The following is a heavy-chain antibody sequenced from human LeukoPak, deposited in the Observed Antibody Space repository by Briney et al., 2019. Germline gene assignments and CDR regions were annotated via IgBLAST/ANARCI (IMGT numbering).Heavy chain of an antibody. D-gene: IGHD3/OR15-3a*01. CDR3: ARGQRGLPY. V-gene: IGHV4-59*02. CDR1: DGSVSPYY. CDR2: IYYSGSI. J-gene: IGHJ4*02. Sequence: SETLSLTCTVSDGSVSPYYWSWVRQPPGKGLEWIGNIYYSGSIDSNPSLKSRVTFSVDTSKNQFSLKLSSVTAADTAMYYCARGQRGLPYWGQGILVTVSS.